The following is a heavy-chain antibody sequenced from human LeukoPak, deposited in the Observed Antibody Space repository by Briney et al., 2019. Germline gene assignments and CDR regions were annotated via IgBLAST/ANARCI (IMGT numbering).Heavy chain of an antibody. CDR1: GFTFSSYA. CDR3: ARASFQRWLQLGGD. D-gene: IGHD5-24*01. V-gene: IGHV3-23*01. Sequence: GGSLRLSCAASGFTFSSYAMSWVRQAPGKGLEWVSAISGSGGSTYYADSVKGRFTISRDNAKNSLYLQMNSLRDEDTAVYYCARASFQRWLQLGGDWGQGTLVTVSS. CDR2: ISGSGGST. J-gene: IGHJ4*02.